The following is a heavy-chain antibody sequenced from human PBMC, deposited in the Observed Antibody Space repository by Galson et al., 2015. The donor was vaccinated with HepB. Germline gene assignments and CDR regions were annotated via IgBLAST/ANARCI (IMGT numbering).Heavy chain of an antibody. CDR1: GFTFSSYA. V-gene: IGHV3-30-3*01. Sequence: SLRLSCAASGFTFSSYAMHWVRQAPGKGLEWVAVISYDGSNKYYADSVKGRFTISRDNSKNTLYLQMNSLRAEDTAVYYCARDRVVVVAATAYYWGQGTLVTVSS. D-gene: IGHD2-15*01. CDR2: ISYDGSNK. J-gene: IGHJ4*02. CDR3: ARDRVVVVAATAYY.